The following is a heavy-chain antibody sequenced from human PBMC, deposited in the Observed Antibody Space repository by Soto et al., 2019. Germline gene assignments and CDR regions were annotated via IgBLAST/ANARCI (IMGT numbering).Heavy chain of an antibody. CDR3: ARGLTMVRGLILDAFDM. D-gene: IGHD3-10*01. Sequence: GASVTVSCTTSGYTFTTYPMHWVRQAPGQRLEWMGWINAGNGNTKYSQKFQGRVTITRDTSASTAYMELSSLRSEDTAVYYCARGLTMVRGLILDAFDMWGQGTMVTVSS. CDR1: GYTFTTYP. CDR2: INAGNGNT. V-gene: IGHV1-3*01. J-gene: IGHJ3*02.